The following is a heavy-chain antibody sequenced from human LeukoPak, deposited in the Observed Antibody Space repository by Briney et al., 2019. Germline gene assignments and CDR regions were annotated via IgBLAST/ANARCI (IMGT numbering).Heavy chain of an antibody. CDR1: GFSLSIYD. Sequence: GGSLRLSCAASGFSLSIYDMVWVRQVPGRGLEWVSGINWNGRITEYADSVKDRFTISRQNTKNSLYLYMNNLGGEDTALYFCARGSVQLWLRDTYYYMDVWGKGTTVTVSS. V-gene: IGHV3-20*04. CDR3: ARGSVQLWLRDTYYYMDV. J-gene: IGHJ6*03. CDR2: INWNGRIT. D-gene: IGHD5-18*01.